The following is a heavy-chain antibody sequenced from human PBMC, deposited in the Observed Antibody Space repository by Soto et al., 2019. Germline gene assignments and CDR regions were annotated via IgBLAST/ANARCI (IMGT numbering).Heavy chain of an antibody. J-gene: IGHJ6*02. Sequence: GGSLRLSCAASGFTFSSYAMHWVRQAPGKGLEWVAVISYDGSNKYYADSVEGRFTISRDNSKNTLYLQMNSLRAEDTAVYYCARDDRSGYYNWDYYYGMDVWGQGTTVTVSS. CDR3: ARDDRSGYYNWDYYYGMDV. CDR1: GFTFSSYA. V-gene: IGHV3-30-3*01. D-gene: IGHD3-22*01. CDR2: ISYDGSNK.